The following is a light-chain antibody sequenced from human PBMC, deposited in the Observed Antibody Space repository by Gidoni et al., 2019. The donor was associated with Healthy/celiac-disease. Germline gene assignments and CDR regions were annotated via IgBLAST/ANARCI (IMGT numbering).Light chain of an antibody. CDR1: SSDVGCYNY. CDR3: CSYAGSYVV. V-gene: IGLV2-11*01. CDR2: DVS. J-gene: IGLJ2*01. Sequence: QSALTPPRSVSGSPGQSVTISCTGTSSDVGCYNYVSWYQQHPGKAPQLMIYDVSKRPSGVPDRFSGSKSGNTASLTISGLQAEDEADYYCCSYAGSYVVFGGGTKLTVL.